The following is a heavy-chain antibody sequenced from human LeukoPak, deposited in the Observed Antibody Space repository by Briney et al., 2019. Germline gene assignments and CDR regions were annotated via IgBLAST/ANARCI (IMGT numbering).Heavy chain of an antibody. V-gene: IGHV3-23*01. J-gene: IGHJ4*02. CDR1: GFTFSSYA. D-gene: IGHD3-22*01. Sequence: GGSLRLSCAASGFTFSSYAMSWVRQAPGKGLEWVSAISGSGGRIYYGASVKGRFTISRDNSKNTLNLQMNSLRAEDTAVYYCAKSYYDSSGYRGDFENWGQGTLVTVSS. CDR3: AKSYYDSSGYRGDFEN. CDR2: ISGSGGRI.